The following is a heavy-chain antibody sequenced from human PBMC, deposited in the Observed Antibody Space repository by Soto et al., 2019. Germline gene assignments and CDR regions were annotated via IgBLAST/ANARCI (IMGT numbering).Heavy chain of an antibody. D-gene: IGHD3-10*01. CDR2: VYYTGTT. J-gene: IGHJ4*02. V-gene: IGHV4-59*01. Sequence: QVQLQESGPGLLKPSETLSLTCTVSGGSISSYFYMWVRPPPGKGLEWIGSVYYTGTTDYNPSLKSRVPISVDTSQTLCSLNLRSVTAADTAVYYCARDLAAVPGAFDYWGRGTLVTVSS. CDR3: ARDLAAVPGAFDY. CDR1: GGSISSYF.